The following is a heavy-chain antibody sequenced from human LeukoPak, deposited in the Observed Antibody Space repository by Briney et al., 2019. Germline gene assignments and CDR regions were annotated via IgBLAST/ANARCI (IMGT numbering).Heavy chain of an antibody. Sequence: GGSLRLSCAPSGFTFDDYGMSWVRQAPGKGLEWVSGINWNGGSTGYADSVKGRFTISRDNAKNSLYLQMNSLRAEDTALYYCARVPPITIFGVANYYFDYWGQGTLVTVSS. D-gene: IGHD3-3*01. V-gene: IGHV3-20*04. CDR2: INWNGGST. CDR3: ARVPPITIFGVANYYFDY. CDR1: GFTFDDYG. J-gene: IGHJ4*02.